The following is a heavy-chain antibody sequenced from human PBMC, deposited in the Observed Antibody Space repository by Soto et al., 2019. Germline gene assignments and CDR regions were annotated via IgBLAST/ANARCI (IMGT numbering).Heavy chain of an antibody. D-gene: IGHD3-3*01. CDR1: GGSFSGYY. CDR2: INHSGST. CDR3: ASWYDFWSGYRAMDV. V-gene: IGHV4-34*01. Sequence: SETLSLTCAVYGGSFSGYYWSWIRQPPGKGLEWIGEINHSGSTNYNPSLKSRVTISVDTSKNQFSLKLSSVTAADTAVYYCASWYDFWSGYRAMDVWGKGTTVTVSS. J-gene: IGHJ6*03.